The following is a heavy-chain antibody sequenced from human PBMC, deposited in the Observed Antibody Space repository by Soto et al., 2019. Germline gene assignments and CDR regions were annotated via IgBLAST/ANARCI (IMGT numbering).Heavy chain of an antibody. V-gene: IGHV3-11*01. J-gene: IGHJ4*02. CDR1: GFSFNDYY. Sequence: AGGSLRLSCAATGFSFNDYYMTWIRQAPGKGLEWVSYISSGSSTIYYAHSVKGRFTISRDNAKNSLYLQMNSLRAEDTAVYYCATSSGALAASFPYYCDYWGQGTLGTV. CDR2: ISSGSSTI. CDR3: ATSSGALAASFPYYCDY. D-gene: IGHD6-25*01.